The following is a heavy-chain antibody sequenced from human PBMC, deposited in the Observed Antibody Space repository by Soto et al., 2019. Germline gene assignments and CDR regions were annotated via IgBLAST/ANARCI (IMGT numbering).Heavy chain of an antibody. Sequence: GGSLRLSCAASGFTFDDYAMHWVRQAPGKGLEWVSGISWNSGSIGYADSVKGRFTISRDNSKNTLYLQMNSLRAEDTAVYYCAKNCGGDCYTNFDFWGQGTLVTVSS. D-gene: IGHD2-21*02. J-gene: IGHJ4*02. CDR2: ISWNSGSI. CDR1: GFTFDDYA. CDR3: AKNCGGDCYTNFDF. V-gene: IGHV3-9*01.